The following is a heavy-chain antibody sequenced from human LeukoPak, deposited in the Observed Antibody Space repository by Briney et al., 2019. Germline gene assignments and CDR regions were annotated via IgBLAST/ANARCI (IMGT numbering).Heavy chain of an antibody. J-gene: IGHJ4*02. V-gene: IGHV4-39*01. CDR3: ASSGYLSY. D-gene: IGHD3-22*01. CDR1: GGSISSSSYY. Sequence: SETLSLTCTVSGGSISSSSYYWIWIRQTPGKGLEWIGSGYYTGPTYYNSSLKSRVTISVDMSKNQFSLKLSSVTAADTAVYYCASSGYLSYWGQGIRVAVSS. CDR2: GYYTGPT.